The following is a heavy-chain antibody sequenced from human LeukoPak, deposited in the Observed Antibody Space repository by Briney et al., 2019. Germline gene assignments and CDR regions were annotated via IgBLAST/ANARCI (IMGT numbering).Heavy chain of an antibody. D-gene: IGHD5-18*01. J-gene: IGHJ4*02. V-gene: IGHV1-69*13. CDR1: GGTFSSYA. Sequence: SVKVSCKASGGTFSSYAISWVRQAPGQGLEWMGGIIPIFGTANYAQKFQGRVTITADESTSTAYMELSSLRSEDTAVYYCARDQGYRYGFGDFDYWGQGTLVTVSS. CDR2: IIPIFGTA. CDR3: ARDQGYRYGFGDFDY.